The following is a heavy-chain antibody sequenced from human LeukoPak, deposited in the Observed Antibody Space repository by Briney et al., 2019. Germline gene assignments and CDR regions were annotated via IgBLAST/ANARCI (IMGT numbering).Heavy chain of an antibody. Sequence: SETLSLTCTVSGGSISSSSYYWGWIRQPPGKGLEWIGSIYYSGSTYYNPSPKSRVTISVDTSKNQFSLKLSSVTAADTAVYYCAKGGPEASAGLSWFDPWGQGTLVTVSS. D-gene: IGHD1-14*01. CDR3: AKGGPEASAGLSWFDP. CDR1: GGSISSSSYY. J-gene: IGHJ5*02. CDR2: IYYSGST. V-gene: IGHV4-39*07.